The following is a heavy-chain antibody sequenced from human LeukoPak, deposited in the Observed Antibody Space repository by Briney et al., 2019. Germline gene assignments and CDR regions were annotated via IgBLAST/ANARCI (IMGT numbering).Heavy chain of an antibody. CDR1: GFTFSSYE. J-gene: IGHJ4*02. V-gene: IGHV3-48*03. Sequence: GGSLRLSCAASGFTFSSYEMNWVRQAPGKGLEWVSYISSSGSTIYYADSVKGRFTISRDNAKNTLFLQVNSLRAEDTAVYYCARGLLGAPYFDYWGQGTLVTVSS. CDR3: ARGLLGAPYFDY. D-gene: IGHD1-26*01. CDR2: ISSSGSTI.